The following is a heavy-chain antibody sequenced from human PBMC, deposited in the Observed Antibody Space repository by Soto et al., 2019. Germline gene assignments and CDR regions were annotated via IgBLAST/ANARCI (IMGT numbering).Heavy chain of an antibody. CDR1: GDTFKNYG. J-gene: IGHJ5*02. CDR2: IIPIVDEA. V-gene: IGHV1-69*06. CDR3: TRVSCGDDCDSEVGGFDP. Sequence: QVQLVQSGAEVKRPGSSVKVSCKASGDTFKNYGISWVRQAPGQGLEWMGGIIPIVDEANYAQKFQGRVSISADKSANTAYMELNRLTSEDTAVYYCTRVSCGDDCDSEVGGFDPWGRGTLVTVSS. D-gene: IGHD2-21*02.